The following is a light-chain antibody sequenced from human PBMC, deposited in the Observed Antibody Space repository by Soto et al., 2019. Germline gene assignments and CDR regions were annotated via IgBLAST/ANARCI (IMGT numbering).Light chain of an antibody. V-gene: IGKV3-15*01. CDR2: GTS. CDR1: QSVGRN. J-gene: IGKJ2*01. Sequence: ENVMTQSPVALSVSPGESAALSCRASQSVGRNFAWYQQRPGPAPRVLIYGTSTRATGVPARFSGSGSGTDFTLTISSLQSEDFAVYYCQQYNKWPYTFGQGTRLEIK. CDR3: QQYNKWPYT.